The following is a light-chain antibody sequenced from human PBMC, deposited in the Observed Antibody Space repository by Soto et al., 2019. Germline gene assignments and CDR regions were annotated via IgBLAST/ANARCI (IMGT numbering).Light chain of an antibody. CDR3: CSYAGSSVVV. V-gene: IGLV2-23*02. J-gene: IGLJ2*01. Sequence: QSVLTQPASVSGSPGQSITISCTGTSSDVGSYNLVSWYQQHPGKPPKLMIYEVSKRPSGVSNRFSGSKSGNTASLTISGLQAEDEADYYCCSYAGSSVVVFGGGTKLTVL. CDR1: SSDVGSYNL. CDR2: EVS.